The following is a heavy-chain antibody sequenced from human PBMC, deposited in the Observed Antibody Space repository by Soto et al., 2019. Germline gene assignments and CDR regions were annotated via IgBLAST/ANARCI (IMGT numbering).Heavy chain of an antibody. CDR3: ARDAGGRGNGAFDI. CDR2: IYYSGST. J-gene: IGHJ3*02. CDR1: GGSISTYY. D-gene: IGHD3-16*01. Sequence: QVQLQESGPGLVKPSETLSLTCTVSGGSISTYYWSLMRQPPGKGLEWIGYIYYSGSTNSNPSLKSRVTISEDTSKNQLSLKLSSVTAADTAVYYCARDAGGRGNGAFDIWGQGTMVTVSS. V-gene: IGHV4-59*01.